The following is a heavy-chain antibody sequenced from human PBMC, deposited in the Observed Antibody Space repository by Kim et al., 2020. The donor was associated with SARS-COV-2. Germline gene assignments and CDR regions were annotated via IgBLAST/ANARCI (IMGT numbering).Heavy chain of an antibody. D-gene: IGHD3-3*01. J-gene: IGHJ4*02. Sequence: GGSLRLSCAASGFTFSSYEMNWVRQAPGKGLEWVSYISSSGSTIYYADSVKGRFTISRDNTKNSLYLQMNSLRAEDTAVYYCARDRIEITIFGVVNGAFDYWGQGTLVTVSS. CDR3: ARDRIEITIFGVVNGAFDY. V-gene: IGHV3-48*03. CDR1: GFTFSSYE. CDR2: ISSSGSTI.